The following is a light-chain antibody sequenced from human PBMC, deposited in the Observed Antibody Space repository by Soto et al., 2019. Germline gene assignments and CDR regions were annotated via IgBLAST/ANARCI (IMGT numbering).Light chain of an antibody. CDR3: QKYNSAPQT. V-gene: IGKV1-27*01. J-gene: IGKJ1*01. Sequence: DIQMTQSPSSLSASVGDRVTITCRASQGISNYLAWYQQKPGKVPKLLIYAASTLQSGVPSRFSGSGSGTAFTLTISSLQHEDVANYYCQKYNSAPQTFGQGTKVEIK. CDR1: QGISNY. CDR2: AAS.